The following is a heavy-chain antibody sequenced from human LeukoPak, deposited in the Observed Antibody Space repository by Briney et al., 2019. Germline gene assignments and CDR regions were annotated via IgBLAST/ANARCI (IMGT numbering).Heavy chain of an antibody. Sequence: SETLSLTCTVSGGSISGYYWGWIRQSPGKGLEWIGYIHSSGSTNYNASLNSRLTISVDTSKNQFSLKLSSVTAADTAVYYCARGGYAVDYWGQGTLVTVSS. CDR1: GGSISGYY. CDR2: IHSSGST. D-gene: IGHD3-22*01. V-gene: IGHV4-59*12. CDR3: ARGGYAVDY. J-gene: IGHJ4*02.